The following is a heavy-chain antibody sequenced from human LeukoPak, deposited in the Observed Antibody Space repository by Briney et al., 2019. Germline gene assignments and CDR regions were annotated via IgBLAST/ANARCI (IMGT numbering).Heavy chain of an antibody. CDR2: IVVGSDST. Sequence: SVKVSCKASGFTFSNSAYQWVRQARGQRLEWIGWIVVGSDSTKYAQKFQERVSITRDMSTGTAYMELSSLRSEDTAVYYCTAEVYRGYVYSYYYGMDVWSQGTTVTVFS. D-gene: IGHD5-12*01. CDR1: GFTFSNSA. J-gene: IGHJ6*02. V-gene: IGHV1-58*01. CDR3: TAEVYRGYVYSYYYGMDV.